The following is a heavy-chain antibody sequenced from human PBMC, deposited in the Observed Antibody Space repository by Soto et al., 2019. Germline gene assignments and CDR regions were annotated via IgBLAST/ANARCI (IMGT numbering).Heavy chain of an antibody. CDR2: IKQDGSEK. CDR3: ARAGKPEYYYYGMDV. D-gene: IGHD1-1*01. J-gene: IGHJ6*02. Sequence: PGGSLRLSCAASGFTFSSYWMSWVRQAPGKGLEWVANIKQDGSEKYYVDSVKGRFTISRDNAKNSLYLQMNNLRAEDTAVYYCARAGKPEYYYYGMDVWGQGTTVTVAS. V-gene: IGHV3-7*03. CDR1: GFTFSSYW.